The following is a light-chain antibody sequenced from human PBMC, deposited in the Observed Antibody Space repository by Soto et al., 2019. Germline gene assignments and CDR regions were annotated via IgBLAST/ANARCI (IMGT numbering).Light chain of an antibody. Sequence: QSALTQPASVSGSPGQSITLSCTGTSSDIGGYDYVSWYQRHPGKAPKLIIYDVNNRPSGVSNRFSGSKSGNTASLTISGLQAEDEADYYCTSYESGSSDVVFGGGTKLTVL. CDR2: DVN. CDR3: TSYESGSSDVV. V-gene: IGLV2-14*01. J-gene: IGLJ2*01. CDR1: SSDIGGYDY.